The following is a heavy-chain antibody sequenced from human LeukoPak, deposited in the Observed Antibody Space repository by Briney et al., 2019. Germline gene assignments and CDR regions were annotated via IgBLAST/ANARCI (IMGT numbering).Heavy chain of an antibody. J-gene: IGHJ3*02. CDR1: GFTFSSYA. CDR3: AKDHRYSSGPDAFGI. CDR2: ISWNSGSI. D-gene: IGHD6-19*01. Sequence: PGGSLRLSCAASGFTFSSYAMSWVRQAPGKGLEWVSGISWNSGSIGYADSVKGRFTISRDNAKNSLYLQMNSLRAEDTALYYCAKDHRYSSGPDAFGIWDQGTMVTVSS. V-gene: IGHV3-9*01.